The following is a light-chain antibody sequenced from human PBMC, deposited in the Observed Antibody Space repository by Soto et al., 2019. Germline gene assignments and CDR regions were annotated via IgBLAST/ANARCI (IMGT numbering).Light chain of an antibody. CDR1: SSDVGGYNY. CDR2: DVS. Sequence: QSVLTQPASVSGSPGQSITISCTGASSDVGGYNYVSWYQQLPGKAPNLMIYDVSNRPSGVSNRFSGSKSGNTASLTISGLQSEDAADYYCTSYTSSSSYVFGTGTKVTVL. J-gene: IGLJ1*01. V-gene: IGLV2-14*01. CDR3: TSYTSSSSYV.